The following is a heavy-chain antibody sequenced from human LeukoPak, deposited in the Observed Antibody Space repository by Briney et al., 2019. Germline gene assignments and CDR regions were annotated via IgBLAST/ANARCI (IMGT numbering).Heavy chain of an antibody. CDR2: IWHDGSDN. V-gene: IGHV3-30*02. D-gene: IGHD1-1*01. Sequence: GRSLRLSCAASGFTFSTYGMHWVRQAPGKGLEWVAFIWHDGSDNNYADSVKGRFTISRDNSKSTLYLQMNSLRAEDTAVYYCAKDLSNSYYYYYYYMDVWGKGTTVTVSS. CDR1: GFTFSTYG. CDR3: AKDLSNSYYYYYYYMDV. J-gene: IGHJ6*03.